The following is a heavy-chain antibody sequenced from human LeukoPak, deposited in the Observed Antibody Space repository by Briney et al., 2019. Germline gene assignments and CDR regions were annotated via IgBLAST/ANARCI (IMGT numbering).Heavy chain of an antibody. J-gene: IGHJ4*02. CDR3: AKTSVGEGRIIGSGYFDN. CDR2: IGTAGDT. D-gene: IGHD2-15*01. CDR1: GFALRDYD. V-gene: IGHV3-13*01. Sequence: GGSLRLSCAASGFALRDYDMHWVRQGSGKGLEWLSTIGTAGDTYYPGSVKGRFTISRENARNSLYLQMNSLRAEDTAVYYCAKTSVGEGRIIGSGYFDNWGQGTLVTVSS.